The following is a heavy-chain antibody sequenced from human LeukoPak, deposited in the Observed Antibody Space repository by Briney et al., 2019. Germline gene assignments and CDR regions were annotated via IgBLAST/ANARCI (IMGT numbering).Heavy chain of an antibody. V-gene: IGHV4-4*07. CDR1: GGSISSYY. D-gene: IGHD3-3*01. CDR3: ARGQEWDDFSDAFDI. J-gene: IGHJ3*02. Sequence: SETLSLTCTVSGGSISSYYWSWIRQPAGKGLEWIGRIYTSGSTNYNPSLKSRVTMSVDTSKNQFSLKLSSVTAADTAVYYCARGQEWDDFSDAFDIWGQGTMVTVSS. CDR2: IYTSGST.